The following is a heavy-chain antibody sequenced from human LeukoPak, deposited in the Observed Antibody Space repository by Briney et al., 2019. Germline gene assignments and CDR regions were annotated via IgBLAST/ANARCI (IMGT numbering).Heavy chain of an antibody. CDR2: ISPYNGNT. CDR3: ARRFRGYYDTGGYTWDAFDI. D-gene: IGHD3-22*01. CDR1: GYTFTSYG. Sequence: ASVKVSCKASGYTFTSYGITWVRQAPGQGLEWMGWISPYNGNTNYAQKFQGRVTMTRDTSTSTAYMELSRLSSDDTAVYYCARRFRGYYDTGGYTWDAFDIWGQGTMVTVSS. J-gene: IGHJ3*02. V-gene: IGHV1-18*01.